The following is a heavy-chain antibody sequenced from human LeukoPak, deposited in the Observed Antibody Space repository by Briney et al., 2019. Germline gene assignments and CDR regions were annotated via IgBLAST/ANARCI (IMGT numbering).Heavy chain of an antibody. CDR1: GFTFSDYY. V-gene: IGHV3-11*06. D-gene: IGHD4-11*01. CDR3: ARAPHYSNYGPYYYGMGV. CDR2: ISSSSSYT. Sequence: TGGSLRLSCAASGFTFSDYYMSWIRQAPGKGLEWVSYISSSSSYTNYADSVKGRFTISRDNAKNSLYLQMNSLRAEDTAVYYCARAPHYSNYGPYYYGMGVWGQGTTVTVSS. J-gene: IGHJ6*02.